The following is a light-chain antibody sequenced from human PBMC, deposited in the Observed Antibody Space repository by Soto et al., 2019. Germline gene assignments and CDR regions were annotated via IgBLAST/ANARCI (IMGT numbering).Light chain of an antibody. CDR2: DVS. J-gene: IGLJ3*02. CDR1: SSDIGTYNY. V-gene: IGLV2-14*03. CDR3: SSYTTTTTPASWV. Sequence: QSALTQPASVSGSPGQSITISCAGTSSDIGTYNYISWFQQHPGKAPKLMTYDVSNRASGVSDRFSASKSGNTASLTISGLQAEDEADYYCSSYTTTTTPASWVFGGGTKLTVL.